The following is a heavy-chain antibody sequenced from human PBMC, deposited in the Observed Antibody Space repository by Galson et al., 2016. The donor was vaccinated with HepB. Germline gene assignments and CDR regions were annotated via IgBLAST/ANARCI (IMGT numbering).Heavy chain of an antibody. CDR1: GFTFSAYA. Sequence: SLRLSCAASGFTFSAYAMNWVRQAPGKGPEWVSCISSRSSYMYYADSLQGRFTISRDNAKNTLYLQMNSLRIDDTAVYYCARDPGGEYFDYWGQGIKVTVSS. D-gene: IGHD3-16*01. CDR2: ISSRSSYM. V-gene: IGHV3-21*01. J-gene: IGHJ4*02. CDR3: ARDPGGEYFDY.